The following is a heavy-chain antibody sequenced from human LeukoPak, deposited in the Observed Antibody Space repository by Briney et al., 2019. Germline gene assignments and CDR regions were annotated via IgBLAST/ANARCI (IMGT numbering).Heavy chain of an antibody. D-gene: IGHD1-26*01. CDR2: ISWNGGGT. Sequence: GRSLRLSCAATGFTFKDYGMHWVRQPPGKGLEGVASISWNGGGTDYADSVKGRFTISRDNAKNSLYLQLSSLRPEDTALYYCAEHMRATNTYSFFGLDVWGQGTTVTVSS. V-gene: IGHV3-9*01. CDR3: AEHMRATNTYSFFGLDV. CDR1: GFTFKDYG. J-gene: IGHJ6*02.